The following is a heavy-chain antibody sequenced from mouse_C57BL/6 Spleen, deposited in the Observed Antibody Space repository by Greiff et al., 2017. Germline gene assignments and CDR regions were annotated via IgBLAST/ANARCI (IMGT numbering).Heavy chain of an antibody. D-gene: IGHD4-1*01. Sequence: QVQLQQSRAELARPGASVKLSCKASGYTFTSYGISWVKQRTGQGLEWIGEIYPRSGNTYYNEKFKGKATLTADKSSSTAYMELRSLTSEDSAVYFCARLDLGRDYWGQGTTLTVSS. CDR2: IYPRSGNT. J-gene: IGHJ2*01. CDR3: ARLDLGRDY. V-gene: IGHV1-81*01. CDR1: GYTFTSYG.